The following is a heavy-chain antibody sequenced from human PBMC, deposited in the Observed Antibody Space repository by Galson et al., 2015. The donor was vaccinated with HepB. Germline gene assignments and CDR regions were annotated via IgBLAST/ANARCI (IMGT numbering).Heavy chain of an antibody. CDR3: VKEGSWFGGDWFDP. CDR2: INGRGSTR. Sequence: SLRLSCAGSGFIFRHHAMAWIRQAPGKGLEWVSGINGRGSTRSYSDAVKGRFSVSRDNSKDTVFLQMDNLRAEDTAVYYCVKEGSWFGGDWFDPWGQGALVAVS. J-gene: IGHJ5*02. V-gene: IGHV3-23*01. CDR1: GFIFRHHA. D-gene: IGHD3-16*01.